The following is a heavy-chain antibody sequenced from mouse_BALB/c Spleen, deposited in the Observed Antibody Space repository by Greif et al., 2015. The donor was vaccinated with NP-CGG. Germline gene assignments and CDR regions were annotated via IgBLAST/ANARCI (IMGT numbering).Heavy chain of an antibody. CDR1: GFNIKDYY. D-gene: IGHD2-14*01. V-gene: IGHV14-1*02. Sequence: EVKLQESGAELVRPGALVKLSCKASGFNIKDYYMHWVKQRPEQGLEWIGWIDPENGNTIYDPKFQGKASITADTSSNTAYLQLSSLTSEDTAVYYCARYDGNYYAMDYWGQGTSVTVSS. CDR3: ARYDGNYYAMDY. J-gene: IGHJ4*01. CDR2: IDPENGNT.